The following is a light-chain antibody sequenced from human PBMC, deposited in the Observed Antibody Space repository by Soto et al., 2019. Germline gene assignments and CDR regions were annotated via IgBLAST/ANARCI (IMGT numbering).Light chain of an antibody. Sequence: EIVLTQSPGTLSLSPGERATLSCRASQSVSSSYLAWYQQKPGQAPRLLIYGASSRPAGIPDRFSGSGSGKDFTLTISRLEPEDFVVYYCQQYGSSPQTFGQGTKVDI. CDR2: GAS. V-gene: IGKV3-20*01. J-gene: IGKJ2*01. CDR3: QQYGSSPQT. CDR1: QSVSSSY.